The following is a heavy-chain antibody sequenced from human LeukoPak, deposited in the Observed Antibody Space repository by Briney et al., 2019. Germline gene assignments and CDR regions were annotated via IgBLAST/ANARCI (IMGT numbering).Heavy chain of an antibody. D-gene: IGHD6-19*01. J-gene: IGHJ4*02. CDR2: IKPNSGGT. V-gene: IGHV1-2*02. CDR3: ARDTVPYRSGQFDY. CDR1: GYTFTGYY. Sequence: ASVKVSCKASGYTFTGYYMHWVRQAPGQGLEWMGWIKPNSGGTNYAQKFQGRVTMTRDTSISTAYMELSRLRSDDTAVYYCARDTVPYRSGQFDYWGQGTLVTVSS.